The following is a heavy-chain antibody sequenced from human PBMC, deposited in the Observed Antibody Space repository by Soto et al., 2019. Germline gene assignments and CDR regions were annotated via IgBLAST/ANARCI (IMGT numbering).Heavy chain of an antibody. Sequence: EVQLIESGGGWVQPGTSLRVSCAASGFTFHEYAMHWVRQAPGKGLEWVSRINGDGSRITYADSVKGRFTISRDNAQNTLYLQMNSLRADDSAVYYCSRETLWFGESPRSGGQGTLVTVSS. J-gene: IGHJ4*02. CDR1: GFTFHEYA. CDR2: INGDGSRI. V-gene: IGHV3-9*01. CDR3: SRETLWFGESPRS. D-gene: IGHD3-10*01.